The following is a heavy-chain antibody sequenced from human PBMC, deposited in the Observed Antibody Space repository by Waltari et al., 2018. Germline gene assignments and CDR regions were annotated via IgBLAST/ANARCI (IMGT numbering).Heavy chain of an antibody. D-gene: IGHD3-22*01. CDR1: GFTFDDYA. V-gene: IGHV3-43D*04. Sequence: EVQLVESGGVVVQPGGSLRLSCAASGFTFDDYAMHWVRQAPGKGLEWVSLISWDGGSTYYADSVKGRFTISRDNSKNSLYLQMNSLRAEDTALYYCAKGSRITMTYYFDYWGQGTLVTVSS. J-gene: IGHJ4*02. CDR3: AKGSRITMTYYFDY. CDR2: ISWDGGST.